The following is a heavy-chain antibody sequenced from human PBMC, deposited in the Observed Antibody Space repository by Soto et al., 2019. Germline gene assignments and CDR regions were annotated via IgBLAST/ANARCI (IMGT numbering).Heavy chain of an antibody. CDR2: IYYSGST. Sequence: NPPETLSLTCTVSGASIGSSYWSWIRQPPGKGLEWIGYIYYSGSTNYNPSLKSRVTISVDTSKNQFSLKLSSVTAADTAVYYCARGRGYVGEYYFDYWGQGTLVTVSS. CDR3: ARGRGYVGEYYFDY. D-gene: IGHD5-12*01. V-gene: IGHV4-59*01. CDR1: GASIGSSY. J-gene: IGHJ4*02.